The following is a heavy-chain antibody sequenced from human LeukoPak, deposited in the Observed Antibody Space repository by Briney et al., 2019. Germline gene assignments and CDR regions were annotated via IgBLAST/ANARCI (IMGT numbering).Heavy chain of an antibody. D-gene: IGHD2-15*01. V-gene: IGHV3-30-3*01. CDR2: ISYDGSNK. CDR3: ARDRFGVAAKIFDY. J-gene: IGHJ4*02. Sequence: GGSLRLSCAASGFTFSSYAMHWVRQAPGKGLEWVAVISYDGSNKYYADSMKGRFTISRDSSKNTLYLQMDSLRAEDTAVYYCARDRFGVAAKIFDYWGQGTLVTVSS. CDR1: GFTFSSYA.